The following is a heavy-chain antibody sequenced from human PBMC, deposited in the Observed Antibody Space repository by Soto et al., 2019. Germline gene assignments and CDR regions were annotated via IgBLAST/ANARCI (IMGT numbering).Heavy chain of an antibody. CDR2: ISYSDHST. D-gene: IGHD6-19*01. Sequence: EVQLWESGGGLVQPGGSLRLSCAASGFTVSRYAMNWVRQAPGKGLEWVSSISYSDHSTYYADSVKGRFTISRDNSKDTLNLQMNNLRDEDTAVYYCARRGGSNGWGDFDSWGQGTLVSVSS. V-gene: IGHV3-23*01. J-gene: IGHJ4*02. CDR3: ARRGGSNGWGDFDS. CDR1: GFTVSRYA.